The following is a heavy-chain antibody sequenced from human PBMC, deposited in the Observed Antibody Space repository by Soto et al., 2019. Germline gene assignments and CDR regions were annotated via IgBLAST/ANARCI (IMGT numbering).Heavy chain of an antibody. J-gene: IGHJ4*02. CDR3: AREGSYSAYNFAHGIQLWSFDF. V-gene: IGHV4-4*07. Sequence: SDTLSLTCTVSGGSINTFYWSWVRQPAGKGLEWIGRIFSSGSTSFNPSLESRVAMSVDTSKNHFSLNLSSVTAADMAVYYCAREGSYSAYNFAHGIQLWSFDFWGQGALGTVSS. D-gene: IGHD5-12*01. CDR2: IFSSGST. CDR1: GGSINTFY.